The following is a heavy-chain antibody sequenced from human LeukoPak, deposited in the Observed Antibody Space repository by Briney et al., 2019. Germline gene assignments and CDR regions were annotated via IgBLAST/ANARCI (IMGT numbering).Heavy chain of an antibody. Sequence: ASVKASCKASGYTFTDYYMHWVRQAPGQGLEWMGIINPSGGSTSYAQKFQGRVTMTRDTSTSTVYMELSSLRSEDTAVYYCARATTGYSSGWSTTDYWGQGTLVTVSS. CDR1: GYTFTDYY. J-gene: IGHJ4*02. CDR2: INPSGGST. CDR3: ARATTGYSSGWSTTDY. D-gene: IGHD6-19*01. V-gene: IGHV1-46*01.